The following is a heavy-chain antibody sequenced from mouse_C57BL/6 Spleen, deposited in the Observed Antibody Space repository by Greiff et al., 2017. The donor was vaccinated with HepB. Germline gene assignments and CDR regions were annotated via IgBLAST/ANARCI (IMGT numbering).Heavy chain of an antibody. V-gene: IGHV5-4*01. D-gene: IGHD1-1*01. CDR3: ARGRYYFDY. J-gene: IGHJ2*01. Sequence: DVHLVESRGGLVKPGGSLKLSCAASGFTFSSYAMSWVRQTPEKRLEWVATISDGGSYTYYPDNVKGRFTISRDNAKNNLYLQMSHLKSEDTAMYYCARGRYYFDYWGQGTTLTVSS. CDR2: ISDGGSYT. CDR1: GFTFSSYA.